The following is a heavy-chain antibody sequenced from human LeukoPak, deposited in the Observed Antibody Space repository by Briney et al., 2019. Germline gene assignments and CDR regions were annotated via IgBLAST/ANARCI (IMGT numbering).Heavy chain of an antibody. CDR1: GFTFSSYE. CDR3: ARSASGYYNFDY. V-gene: IGHV3-48*03. J-gene: IGHJ4*02. CDR2: ISSSGSTI. D-gene: IGHD5-12*01. Sequence: PGGSLRLSCAASGFTFSSYEMNWVRQAPGKGLEWVSYISSSGSTIYYADSVKGRFTISRDNAKNSLYLQVNSLRADDTAVYYCARSASGYYNFDYWGQGTLVTVSS.